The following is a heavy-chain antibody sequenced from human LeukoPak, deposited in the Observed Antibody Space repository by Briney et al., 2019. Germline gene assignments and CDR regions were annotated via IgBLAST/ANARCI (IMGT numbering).Heavy chain of an antibody. Sequence: GASVKVSCKASGGTFSSYAISWVRQAPGQGLEWMGGIIPIFGTANYAQKFQGRVTITADESTSTAYMELSSLRSEDTAVYYCARERGYSYGLFDYWGQGTLVTVSS. CDR3: ARERGYSYGLFDY. CDR1: GGTFSSYA. D-gene: IGHD5-18*01. J-gene: IGHJ4*02. CDR2: IIPIFGTA. V-gene: IGHV1-69*13.